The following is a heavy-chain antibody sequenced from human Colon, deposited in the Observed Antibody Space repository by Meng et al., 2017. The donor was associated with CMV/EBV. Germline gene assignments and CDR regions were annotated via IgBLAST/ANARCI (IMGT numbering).Heavy chain of an antibody. CDR1: GFNFGASN. Sequence: GGSLRLSCEASGFNFGASNMNWVRRAPGKGLEWVSSITSGPSYVYYADSVKGRFTISRDNTKNSLYLQMNSLGAEDTAVYYCATDRGIIPSRPGAFDIWGQGAKVTVSS. CDR2: ITSGPSYV. D-gene: IGHD6-6*01. CDR3: ATDRGIIPSRPGAFDI. V-gene: IGHV3-21*01. J-gene: IGHJ3*02.